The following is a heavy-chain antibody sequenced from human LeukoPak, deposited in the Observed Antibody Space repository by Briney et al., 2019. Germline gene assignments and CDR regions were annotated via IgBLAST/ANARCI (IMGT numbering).Heavy chain of an antibody. V-gene: IGHV4-39*01. J-gene: IGHJ5*02. CDR1: ARSISSSSYY. D-gene: IGHD3-10*01. CDR3: ARLNRDVLLGFGAWVFGR. Sequence: PSETMSLTSTVSARSISSSSYYWDWILHPPVKGLEWIGSTYYSGSTYYNPYLQRRVTISVDTSKNRFALKLSSVTAADTAVYYCARLNRDVLLGFGAWVFGRWGKGTLVTVSS. CDR2: TYYSGST.